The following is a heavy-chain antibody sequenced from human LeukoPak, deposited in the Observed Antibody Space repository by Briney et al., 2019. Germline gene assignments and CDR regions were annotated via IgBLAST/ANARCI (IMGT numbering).Heavy chain of an antibody. CDR1: GYTFTSYY. CDR3: ARVRRHLAATTTKGYFDY. V-gene: IGHV1-46*01. J-gene: IGHJ4*02. CDR2: INPSGGST. Sequence: ASVKVSCKASGYTFTSYYMHWVRQAPGQGLEWVGIINPSGGSTSYAQKFQGRVTMTRDTSTSTVYMELRSLRSEDTAVYYCARVRRHLAATTTKGYFDYWGKGTRVSVS. D-gene: IGHD5-12*01.